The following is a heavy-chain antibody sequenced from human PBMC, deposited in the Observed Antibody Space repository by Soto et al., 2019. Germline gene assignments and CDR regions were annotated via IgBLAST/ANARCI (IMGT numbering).Heavy chain of an antibody. CDR2: ISAYNVNT. D-gene: IGHD3-16*01. CDR1: GYTLTIYG. Sequence: QVQLVQSGAEVKKPGASVKLSCKASGYTLTIYGISWVRQAPGHGLEGRGWISAYNVNTKYAQKLQGRVTMTTEKTTSTGLYGLRCLITDGTAVYYCLGVCLGFGSPRPQSWGQGTLVTGS. V-gene: IGHV1-18*01. J-gene: IGHJ5*02. CDR3: LGVCLGFGSPRPQS.